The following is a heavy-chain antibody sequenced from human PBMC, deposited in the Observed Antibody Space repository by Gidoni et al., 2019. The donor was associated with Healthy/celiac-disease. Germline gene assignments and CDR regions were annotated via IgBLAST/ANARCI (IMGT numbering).Heavy chain of an antibody. J-gene: IGHJ6*02. D-gene: IGHD2-2*02. V-gene: IGHV1-3*01. CDR2: INAGNGNT. CDR1: GYTVTSYA. CDR3: ARDHRDCSSTSCYTDYYGMDV. Sequence: HLVQSGAEVKKPWASVKVSCKASGYTVTSYAMHWVRQAPRQRLEWMGWINAGNGNTKYSQKFQCRVTITRDTSASTAYMELSSLRSEDTAVYYCARDHRDCSSTSCYTDYYGMDVWCQGTTVTVSS.